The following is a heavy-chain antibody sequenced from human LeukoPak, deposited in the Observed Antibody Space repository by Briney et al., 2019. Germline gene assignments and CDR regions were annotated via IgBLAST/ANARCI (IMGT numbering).Heavy chain of an antibody. CDR1: SGSISSSSHD. D-gene: IGHD3-10*01. Sequence: SETLSLTCTVCSGSISSSSHDWRWIRQPPGKGLEWVASIKYSRSIVEKQSLKNRDTISVDTSNNLFSPKLSSVSAADTAVFYCVRYVVYVSGIYDFDYWGQGTLVTVSS. CDR3: VRYVVYVSGIYDFDY. CDR2: IKYSRSI. J-gene: IGHJ4*02. V-gene: IGHV4-39*01.